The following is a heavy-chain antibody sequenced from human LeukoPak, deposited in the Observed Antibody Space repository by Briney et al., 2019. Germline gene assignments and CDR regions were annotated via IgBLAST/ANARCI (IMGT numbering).Heavy chain of an antibody. J-gene: IGHJ6*03. Sequence: TGGSLRLSCAASGFTFSSYWMSWVRQAPGKGLEWVANIKQDGSEKYYVDSVKGRFTISRDNAKNSLYLQMNSLRAEDTALYYCARGLVPAALGYYYMDVWGKGTTVTVSS. V-gene: IGHV3-7*03. D-gene: IGHD2-2*01. CDR1: GFTFSSYW. CDR3: ARGLVPAALGYYYMDV. CDR2: IKQDGSEK.